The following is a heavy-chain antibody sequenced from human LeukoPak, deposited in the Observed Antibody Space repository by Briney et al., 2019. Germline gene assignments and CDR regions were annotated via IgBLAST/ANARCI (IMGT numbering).Heavy chain of an antibody. V-gene: IGHV4-39*07. CDR3: ARLRYCSSTICSYFDY. CDR1: GGSLTSSSYY. CDR2: VYYSGTT. D-gene: IGHD2-2*01. Sequence: PSETLSLTCTVSGGSLTSSSYYWGWISQPPGKGLEWIGRVYYSGTTYYTQSLKSRVTISGDRSKNQFSLKLSSVTAADTAVYYCARLRYCSSTICSYFDYWGQGTMVTVSS. J-gene: IGHJ4*02.